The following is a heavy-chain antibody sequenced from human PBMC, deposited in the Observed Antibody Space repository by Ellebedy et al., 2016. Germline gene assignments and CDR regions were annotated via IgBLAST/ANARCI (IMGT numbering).Heavy chain of an antibody. V-gene: IGHV3-33*01. Sequence: GGSLRLSCAASGFTLSSHGMHWVRQAPGKGLEWVTVIWYDGNKKFYLDSVRDRFTISRDNSKNTLYLQMNSLRAEDTAVYYCARGVGSGWFDPWGQGTLVTVSS. D-gene: IGHD2-15*01. CDR2: IWYDGNKK. J-gene: IGHJ5*02. CDR1: GFTLSSHG. CDR3: ARGVGSGWFDP.